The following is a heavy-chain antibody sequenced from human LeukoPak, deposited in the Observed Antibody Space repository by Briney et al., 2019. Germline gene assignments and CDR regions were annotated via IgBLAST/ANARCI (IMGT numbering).Heavy chain of an antibody. Sequence: RGSLRLSCAAPGFTFSSYATSWVRQAPGRGLEWGSAISGSGGSTYYADSVKGRFTISRDNSKNTLYLQMNSLRAEDADVYYCVKRYCSGGSCYMGFDYCGQGALVTVSS. D-gene: IGHD2-15*01. CDR1: GFTFSSYA. J-gene: IGHJ4*02. V-gene: IGHV3-23*01. CDR2: ISGSGGST. CDR3: VKRYCSGGSCYMGFDY.